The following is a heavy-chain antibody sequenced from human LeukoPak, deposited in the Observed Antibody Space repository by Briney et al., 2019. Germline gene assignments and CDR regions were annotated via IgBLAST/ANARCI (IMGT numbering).Heavy chain of an antibody. Sequence: WASVKVSCKASGYTFTGYYMHWVRQAPGQGLEWMGWINPNSGGTNYAQKFQGRVTMTRDTSISTAYMELSRLRSDDTAVYYCARDSSVAKYSTDYWGQGTLVTVSS. J-gene: IGHJ4*02. CDR1: GYTFTGYY. V-gene: IGHV1-2*02. CDR3: ARDSSVAKYSTDY. D-gene: IGHD6-13*01. CDR2: INPNSGGT.